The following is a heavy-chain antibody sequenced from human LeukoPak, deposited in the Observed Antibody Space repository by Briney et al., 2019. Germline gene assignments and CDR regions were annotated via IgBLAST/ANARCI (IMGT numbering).Heavy chain of an antibody. CDR3: ARHVDLTTASFLH. CDR2: IYPGDSDT. J-gene: IGHJ4*02. CDR1: GYSFTSYW. V-gene: IGHV5-51*01. Sequence: GESLKIPCKGSGYSFTSYWVGWVRQMPGKGLEWMGIIYPGDSDTRYSPSFQGQVTISADKSISTAYLQWSSLKASDTAMHYCARHVDLTTASFLHWGQGTLVTVSS. D-gene: IGHD4-17*01.